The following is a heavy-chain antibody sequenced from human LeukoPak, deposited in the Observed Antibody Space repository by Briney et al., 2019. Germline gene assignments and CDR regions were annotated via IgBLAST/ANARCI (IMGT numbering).Heavy chain of an antibody. CDR1: GYTFTGYY. Sequence: ASVKVSCKASGYTFTGYYMHLVRQAPGQGLEWMGWINPNSGGTNYAQKVQGRVTMTRDTSISTDYMEPSRLRSDDTAVYYCARDMYYYDSSGYPAYWGQGTLVTVSS. J-gene: IGHJ4*02. V-gene: IGHV1-2*02. D-gene: IGHD3-22*01. CDR2: INPNSGGT. CDR3: ARDMYYYDSSGYPAY.